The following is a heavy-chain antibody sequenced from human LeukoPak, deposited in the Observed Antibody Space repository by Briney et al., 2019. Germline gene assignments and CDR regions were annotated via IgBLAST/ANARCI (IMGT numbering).Heavy chain of an antibody. J-gene: IGHJ4*02. D-gene: IGHD5-18*01. CDR1: GFNFDRYT. V-gene: IGHV3-43*01. CDR2: AGWAGGTT. Sequence: GGPLRLSCATSGFNFDRYTIHWVRQAPGKGLEWVSLAGWAGGTTYYSDSVRGRFTISRDSGKNSVYLQMNSLTTDDTAFYFCAKELDTMFFDYWGQGALVTVSS. CDR3: AKELDTMFFDY.